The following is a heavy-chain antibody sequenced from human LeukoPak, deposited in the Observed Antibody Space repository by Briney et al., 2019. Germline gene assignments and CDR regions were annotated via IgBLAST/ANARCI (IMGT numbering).Heavy chain of an antibody. CDR2: INPSGGST. CDR3: ARDRLRYCSGGSCSSGGSNWFDP. Sequence: ASVKVSCKASGYTFTSYYMHWVRQAPGQGLEWMGIINPSGGSTSYAQKFQGRVTMTRDTSTSSVYMELSSLRSEDTAVYYCARDRLRYCSGGSCSSGGSNWFDPWGQGTLVTVSS. V-gene: IGHV1-46*01. CDR1: GYTFTSYY. D-gene: IGHD2-15*01. J-gene: IGHJ5*02.